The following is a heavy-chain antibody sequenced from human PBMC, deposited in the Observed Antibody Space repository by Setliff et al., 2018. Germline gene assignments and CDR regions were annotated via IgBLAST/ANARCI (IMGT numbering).Heavy chain of an antibody. CDR2: IDPSGNT. Sequence: SETLSLTCTVSGGSISSGSNYWSWIRQPAGRGLEWIGHIDPSGNTNYHPSLKSRVTISGDTSKNQFSLKLTSVTAADTAVYFCARATRFGTILYKGDYYMDVWGMGTTVTVSS. D-gene: IGHD3-16*01. V-gene: IGHV4-61*09. CDR3: ARATRFGTILYKGDYYMDV. CDR1: GGSISSGSNY. J-gene: IGHJ6*03.